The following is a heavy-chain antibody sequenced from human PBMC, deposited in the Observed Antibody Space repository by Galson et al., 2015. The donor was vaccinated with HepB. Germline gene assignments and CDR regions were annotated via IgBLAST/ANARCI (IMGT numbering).Heavy chain of an antibody. Sequence: SLRLSCAASGFTFSSYGMHWVRQAPGKGLEWVAVIWYDGSNKYYADSVKGRFTISRDNSKNTLYLQMNSLRAEDTAVYYCARGGYSGYGMDVWGQGTTVTVSS. CDR2: IWYDGSNK. V-gene: IGHV3-33*01. J-gene: IGHJ6*02. CDR1: GFTFSSYG. CDR3: ARGGYSGYGMDV. D-gene: IGHD5-12*01.